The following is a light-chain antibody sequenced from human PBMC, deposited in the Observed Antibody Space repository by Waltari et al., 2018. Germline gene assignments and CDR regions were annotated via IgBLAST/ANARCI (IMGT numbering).Light chain of an antibody. CDR3: QQSYSTPYT. CDR1: QSISNY. J-gene: IGKJ2*01. V-gene: IGKV1-39*01. CDR2: AAS. Sequence: DIQMTQSPFSLSASVGDRVTITCRASQSISNYLNWYQQKPGKAPKLLMYAASSLQSGVPSRFSGSGSGTAFTRTISSLQPEDFVTYYCQQSYSTPYTFGQGTKLEIK.